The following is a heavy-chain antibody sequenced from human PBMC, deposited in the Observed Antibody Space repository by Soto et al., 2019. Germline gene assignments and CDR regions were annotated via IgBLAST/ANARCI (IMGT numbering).Heavy chain of an antibody. V-gene: IGHV1-18*01. J-gene: IGHJ4*02. CDR2: ISAYNGNT. CDR1: GYTFTSYG. D-gene: IGHD6-19*01. CDR3: ALVAVAGTVDY. Sequence: ASVKVSCKASGYTFTSYGISWVRQAPGQGLEWMGWISAYNGNTNYAQKLQGRATMTTDTSTSTAYMELRSLRSDDTAVYYCALVAVAGTVDYWGRGTLVTVSS.